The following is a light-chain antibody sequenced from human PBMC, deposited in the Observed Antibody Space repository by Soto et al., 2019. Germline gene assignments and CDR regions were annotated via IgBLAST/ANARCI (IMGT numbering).Light chain of an antibody. Sequence: EIVMTQSPATLSVSPGERVTLSCRASQSVRSNFAWYQQKPGQAPRLLIYGASTRATGIPARFSGSGSGTEFTLTISSLQSEDFAVYYCQQYNNWPAITFGQGTRMAIK. V-gene: IGKV3D-15*01. CDR3: QQYNNWPAIT. J-gene: IGKJ5*01. CDR2: GAS. CDR1: QSVRSN.